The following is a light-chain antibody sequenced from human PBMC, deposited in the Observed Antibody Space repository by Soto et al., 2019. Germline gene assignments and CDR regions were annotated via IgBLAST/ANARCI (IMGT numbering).Light chain of an antibody. Sequence: IVLTQSPGTLSLSPGERASLSCRASQSVSNIHLAWYQQKPGQAPRLLIYGASSSASGIPDRFSGSGSGRDFTLTISRLEAADFPVYYCQHYGDSQYTFGQGTELEIK. CDR1: QSVSNIH. CDR3: QHYGDSQYT. J-gene: IGKJ2*01. CDR2: GAS. V-gene: IGKV3-20*01.